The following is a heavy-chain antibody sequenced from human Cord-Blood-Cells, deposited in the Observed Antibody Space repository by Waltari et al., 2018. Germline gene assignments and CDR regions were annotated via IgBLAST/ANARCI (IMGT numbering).Heavy chain of an antibody. D-gene: IGHD7-27*01. Sequence: QVQLQESGPGLVKPSETLSLTCAVSGYSFSSGYYWGWIRQPPGKGLEWIGSIYHSGSTYYNPSLKSRVTISVDTSKNQFSLKLSSVTAADTAVYYCARDPQANWGFSDPYYFDYWGQGTLVTVSS. V-gene: IGHV4-38-2*02. CDR2: IYHSGST. CDR1: GYSFSSGYY. J-gene: IGHJ4*02. CDR3: ARDPQANWGFSDPYYFDY.